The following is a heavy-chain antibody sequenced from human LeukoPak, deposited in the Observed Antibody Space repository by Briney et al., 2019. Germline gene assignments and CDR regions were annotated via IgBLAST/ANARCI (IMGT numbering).Heavy chain of an antibody. CDR1: GFTVSSNY. V-gene: IGHV3-66*01. J-gene: IGHJ3*02. D-gene: IGHD3-22*01. CDR3: ARFTMIVVVTDSYDAFDI. Sequence: GGSLRLSCAASGFTVSSNYMSWVRQAPGKGLEWVSVIYSGGSTYYADSVKGRFTISRDNSKNTLYLQMNSLRAEDTAVYYCARFTMIVVVTDSYDAFDIWGQGTMVTVSS. CDR2: IYSGGST.